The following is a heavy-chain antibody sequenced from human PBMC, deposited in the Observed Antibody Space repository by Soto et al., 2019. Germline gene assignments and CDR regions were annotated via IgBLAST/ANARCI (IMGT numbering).Heavy chain of an antibody. Sequence: PGGSLRLSCAASGFTFSSYSMNWVRQAPGKGLEWVSYISSSSSTIYYADSVKGRFTISRDNAKNSLYLQMNSLRAEDPAVYYCARDGSTSCYDPCVGLSGPPTPQCSYYMDVWGKGTTVTVSS. D-gene: IGHD2-2*01. CDR2: ISSSSSTI. CDR1: GFTFSSYS. J-gene: IGHJ6*03. V-gene: IGHV3-48*01. CDR3: ARDGSTSCYDPCVGLSGPPTPQCSYYMDV.